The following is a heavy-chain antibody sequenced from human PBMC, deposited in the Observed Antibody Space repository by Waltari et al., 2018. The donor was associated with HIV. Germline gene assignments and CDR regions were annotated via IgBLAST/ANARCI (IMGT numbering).Heavy chain of an antibody. Sequence: QVQLVESGGGLVKPGGSLTLSCAASGSTYSENYMSWIRQAPGKGLEWLSYISSSGGTTYYAESVRGRFTISRDSAKHSLFLQMNSLRAEDTAVYYCVRDNHDFWSGHYFDSWGQGTLVTVSS. V-gene: IGHV3-11*01. CDR3: VRDNHDFWSGHYFDS. CDR2: ISSSGGTT. J-gene: IGHJ4*02. D-gene: IGHD3-3*01. CDR1: GSTYSENY.